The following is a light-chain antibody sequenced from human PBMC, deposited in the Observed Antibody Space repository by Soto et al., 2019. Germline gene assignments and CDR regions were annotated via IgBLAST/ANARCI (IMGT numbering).Light chain of an antibody. Sequence: QSVLTQPPSASGTPGQTIAISCSGGSSNIGSHTVNWYQQLPGTAPRLLIYSNTQRPSGVPDRFSXSKXGTSXXXAISGLQSEYEGDYYCAAWDDSLNGVVFGGGTKVTVL. J-gene: IGLJ2*01. CDR3: AAWDDSLNGVV. V-gene: IGLV1-44*01. CDR1: SSNIGSHT. CDR2: SNT.